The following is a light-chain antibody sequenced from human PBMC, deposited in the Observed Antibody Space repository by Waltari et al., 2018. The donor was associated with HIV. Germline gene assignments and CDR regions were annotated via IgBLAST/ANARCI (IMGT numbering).Light chain of an antibody. Sequence: GNNSNVGSNPVNWYRQVPGTAPKLLMFSNNQRPSGVPDRFSGSKSGTSASLAIRGLKSEDEADYYCAARDDSLNAWVFGGGTKVTVL. CDR2: SNN. CDR3: AARDDSLNAWV. CDR1: NSNVGSNP. V-gene: IGLV1-44*01. J-gene: IGLJ3*02.